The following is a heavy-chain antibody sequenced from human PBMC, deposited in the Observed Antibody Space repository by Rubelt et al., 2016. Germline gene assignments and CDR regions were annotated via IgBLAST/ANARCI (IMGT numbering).Heavy chain of an antibody. CDR2: INHSEST. Sequence: QVQLQQWGAGLLKPSETLPLSCAVYGGSFSGYYWTWIRQSPGKGLEWIGEINHSESTNYNPSLKGRVTISVDTSKNQVSLKLSSVTAADSAVYFCARGLWEPGPYFDSWGQGTLVTVSS. CDR1: GGSFSGYY. V-gene: IGHV4-34*01. CDR3: ARGLWEPGPYFDS. D-gene: IGHD1-26*01. J-gene: IGHJ4*02.